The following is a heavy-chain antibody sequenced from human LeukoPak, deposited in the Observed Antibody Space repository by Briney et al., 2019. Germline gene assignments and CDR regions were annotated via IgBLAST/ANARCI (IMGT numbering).Heavy chain of an antibody. V-gene: IGHV3-7*02. J-gene: IGHJ4*02. D-gene: IGHD2-15*01. CDR3: ARYCSGGSCYGDLDY. CDR2: IKQDGSEK. CDR1: GFTFSIYW. Sequence: GGSLRLSCAASGFTFSIYWMSWVRQAPGKGLEWVANIKQDGSEKYYVDSVKGRFTISRDNAKNSLYLQMNSLRAEDTAVYYCARYCSGGSCYGDLDYWGQGTLVTVSS.